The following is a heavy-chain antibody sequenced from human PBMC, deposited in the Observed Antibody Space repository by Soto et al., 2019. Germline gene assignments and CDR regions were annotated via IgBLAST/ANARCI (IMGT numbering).Heavy chain of an antibody. CDR2: IIPIFGTA. CDR3: ARKEQQQLGAYYYYGMDV. D-gene: IGHD6-13*01. CDR1: GGTFSSYA. V-gene: IGHV1-69*13. Sequence: SVKVSCKASGGTFSSYAISWVRQAPGQGLEWMGGIIPIFGTANYAQKFQGRVTITADESTSTAYMELSSLRSEDTAVYYCARKEQQQLGAYYYYGMDVWGQGTTVTRLL. J-gene: IGHJ6*02.